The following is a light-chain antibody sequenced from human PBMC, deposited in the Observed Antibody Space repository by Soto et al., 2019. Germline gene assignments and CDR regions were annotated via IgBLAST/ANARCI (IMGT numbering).Light chain of an antibody. CDR1: QSIDNW. CDR2: KAS. Sequence: DIQMTQSPSTLSASVGDRVTITCRASQSIDNWLAWYQQKPGKASKILIYKASNLETGVPSRFSGSGSGAEFTLTISSLQPDDFATYYCQHLKTFCQGTKVEIK. V-gene: IGKV1-5*03. CDR3: QHLKT. J-gene: IGKJ1*01.